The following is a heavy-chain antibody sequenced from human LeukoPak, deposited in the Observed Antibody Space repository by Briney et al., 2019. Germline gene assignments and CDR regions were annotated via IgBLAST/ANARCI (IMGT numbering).Heavy chain of an antibody. V-gene: IGHV4-34*01. D-gene: IGHD6-19*01. CDR2: INHSGST. CDR1: GGSFSGYY. Sequence: PSETLSLTCAVYGGSFSGYYWSWIRQPPGKGLEWIGEINHSGSTNYNPSLKSRVTISVDTSKNQFPLKLSSVTAADTAVYYCATRGYSSGWYSPPGFDPWGQGTLVTVSS. CDR3: ATRGYSSGWYSPPGFDP. J-gene: IGHJ5*02.